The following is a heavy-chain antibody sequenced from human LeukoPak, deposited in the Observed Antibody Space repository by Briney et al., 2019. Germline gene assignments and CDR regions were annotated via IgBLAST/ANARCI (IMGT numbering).Heavy chain of an antibody. CDR2: IYYSGST. CDR3: ARVTSLRFGWFDP. D-gene: IGHD4-17*01. V-gene: IGHV4-59*01. Sequence: SETLSLTCTVSGGSISSYYWSWIRQPPGKGLEWIGYIYYSGSTNYNPSLKSRVTISVDTSKNQFSQKLSSVTAADTAVYYCARVTSLRFGWFDPWGQGTLVTVSS. CDR1: GGSISSYY. J-gene: IGHJ5*02.